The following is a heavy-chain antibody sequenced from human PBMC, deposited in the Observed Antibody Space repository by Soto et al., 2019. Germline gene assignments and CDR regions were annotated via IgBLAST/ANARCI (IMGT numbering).Heavy chain of an antibody. CDR3: ARFRGLENVSSGYYYVRELSSFDY. D-gene: IGHD3-22*01. V-gene: IGHV4-59*01. CDR2: IYYSGST. J-gene: IGHJ4*02. CDR1: GGSISSYY. Sequence: SETLSLTCTVSGGSISSYYWSWIRQPPGKGLEWIGYIYYSGSTNYNPSLKSRVTISVDTSKNQFSLKLSSVTAADTAVYYCARFRGLENVSSGYYYVRELSSFDYWGQGTLVTVSS.